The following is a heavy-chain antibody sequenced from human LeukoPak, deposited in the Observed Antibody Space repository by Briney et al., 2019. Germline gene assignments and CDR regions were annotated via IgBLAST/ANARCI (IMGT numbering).Heavy chain of an antibody. CDR3: ARSIAVAGTGVLVDY. D-gene: IGHD6-19*01. J-gene: IGHJ4*02. Sequence: ASLKVSCKASGYTFTGYYMHSVRQAPGQGLEWMGWINPNSGGTNYAQKFQGRVTMTRDTSISTAYMELSRLRSDDTAVYYCARSIAVAGTGVLVDYWGQGTLVTVSS. CDR2: INPNSGGT. CDR1: GYTFTGYY. V-gene: IGHV1-2*02.